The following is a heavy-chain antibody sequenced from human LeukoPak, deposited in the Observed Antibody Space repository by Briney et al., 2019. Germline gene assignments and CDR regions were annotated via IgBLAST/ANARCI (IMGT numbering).Heavy chain of an antibody. Sequence: GGSLRLSCAASGFTFSSYGMHWVRQAPGKGLEWVANINRDGSAKYYVDSVKGRFTIYRDDAKTSLYLQMNSLKTEDTAVYYCTTVDDFWSGYWYAEYFQHWGQGTLVTVSS. CDR2: INRDGSAK. CDR3: TTVDDFWSGYWYAEYFQH. V-gene: IGHV3-7*03. CDR1: GFTFSSYG. D-gene: IGHD3-3*01. J-gene: IGHJ1*01.